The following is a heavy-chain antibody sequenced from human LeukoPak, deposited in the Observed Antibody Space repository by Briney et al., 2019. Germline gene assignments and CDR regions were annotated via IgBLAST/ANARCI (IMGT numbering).Heavy chain of an antibody. CDR1: GYIFTSYY. CDR2: VNPSGGGT. J-gene: IGHJ4*02. Sequence: ASVKVSCKASGYIFTSYYMHWVRQAPGQGLEWMGIVNPSGGGTSYAQKFQGRVTMTRDMSTSTVDMELSSLRFEDTAVYYCARGSATYYYDSSGYSGFDYWGQGTLVTVSS. CDR3: ARGSATYYYDSSGYSGFDY. D-gene: IGHD3-22*01. V-gene: IGHV1-46*01.